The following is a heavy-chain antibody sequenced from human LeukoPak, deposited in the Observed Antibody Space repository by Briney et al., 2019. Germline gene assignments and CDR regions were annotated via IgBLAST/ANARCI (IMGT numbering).Heavy chain of an antibody. CDR3: ARGGLENAYRANDGFDI. CDR1: GGSISGYH. V-gene: IGHV4-59*01. Sequence: PSETLSLTCTVSGGSISGYHWSWIRQPPGKGLEWIGYIYYSGSTKYNPSLKSRVTMSVDTSKSQFSLNLSSVTAADTALYYCARGGLENAYRANDGFDIWGQGTMVTVSS. CDR2: IYYSGST. J-gene: IGHJ3*02. D-gene: IGHD3-16*01.